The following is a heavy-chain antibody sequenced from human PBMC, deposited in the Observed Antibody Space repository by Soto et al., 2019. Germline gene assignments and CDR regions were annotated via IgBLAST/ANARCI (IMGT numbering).Heavy chain of an antibody. CDR3: ARSSNSIAAAGTGFDY. D-gene: IGHD6-13*01. CDR2: IYSGGST. J-gene: IGHJ4*02. CDR1: GVTVSSNY. V-gene: IGHV3-53*01. Sequence: PGGSLRLSCSASGVTVSSNYMSWVRQAPGKGLEWVSVIYSGGSTYHADSVKGRFTTSRDNSKNTLYLQMNSLRAEDTAVYYCARSSNSIAAAGTGFDYWGQGTLVTVSS.